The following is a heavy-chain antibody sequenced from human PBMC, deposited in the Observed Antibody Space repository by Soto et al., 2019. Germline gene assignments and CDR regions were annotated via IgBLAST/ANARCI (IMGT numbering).Heavy chain of an antibody. CDR1: GFSLTNTRVG. CDR3: ARTLRYDFWSGYFDY. V-gene: IGHV2-26*01. J-gene: IGHJ4*02. Sequence: QVTLKESGPVLVKPPETLTLTCTVSGFSLTNTRVGVGWIRQPPGKALEWLAHIFSNDDKSYSTSLKNRLTLSKDTSKSQVVLTMTNMDPVDTATYYCARTLRYDFWSGYFDYWGQGTLVTVSS. D-gene: IGHD3-3*01. CDR2: IFSNDDK.